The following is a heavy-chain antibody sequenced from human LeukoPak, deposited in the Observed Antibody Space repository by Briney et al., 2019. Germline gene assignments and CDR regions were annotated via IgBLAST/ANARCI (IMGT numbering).Heavy chain of an antibody. J-gene: IGHJ4*02. Sequence: SQTLSLTCTVSGGSISSGDYYWSWIRQPPGKGLEWIGYIYYSGSTYYNPSLKSRVTTSVDTSKNQFSLKLSSVTAADTAVYYCARGTPTTVGFDYWGQGTLVTVSS. D-gene: IGHD4-17*01. CDR2: IYYSGST. V-gene: IGHV4-30-4*08. CDR3: ARGTPTTVGFDY. CDR1: GGSISSGDYY.